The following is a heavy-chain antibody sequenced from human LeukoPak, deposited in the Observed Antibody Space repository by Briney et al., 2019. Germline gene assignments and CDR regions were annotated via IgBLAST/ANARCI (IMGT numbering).Heavy chain of an antibody. V-gene: IGHV3-30*19. CDR3: AKDIVVVVAATQPSYYYYGMDV. CDR2: ISYDGTNK. CDR1: GFTFSSYG. D-gene: IGHD2-15*01. J-gene: IGHJ6*02. Sequence: GGSLRLSCAASGFTFSSYGMHWVRQAPGKGLEWVAVISYDGTNKYYADSVKGRLTISRDNSENTLYLQMNILRAEDTALYYCAKDIVVVVAATQPSYYYYGMDVWGQGTTVTVSS.